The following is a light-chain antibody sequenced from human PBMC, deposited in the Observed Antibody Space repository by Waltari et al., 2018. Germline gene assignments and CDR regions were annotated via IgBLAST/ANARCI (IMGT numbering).Light chain of an antibody. Sequence: DIQMTQSPSSLSASVGDRVTITCQASQDIRNHLNWYQQKPGKPPKLLIYDASNMQSLVPSRFSGIQSGTDFTFTISSLQPEDIATYYCLQYDNVPPTFGAGTKVDIK. CDR3: LQYDNVPPT. CDR1: QDIRNH. J-gene: IGKJ4*01. CDR2: DAS. V-gene: IGKV1-33*01.